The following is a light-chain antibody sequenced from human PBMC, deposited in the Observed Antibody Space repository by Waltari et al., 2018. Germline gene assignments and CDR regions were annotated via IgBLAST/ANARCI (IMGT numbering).Light chain of an antibody. J-gene: IGLJ2*01. CDR1: SSNIGGNT. V-gene: IGLV1-44*01. CDR3: AAWDDSLSGVV. CDR2: IDN. Sequence: QSVLTQPPSASGTPGQRVTISCSGRSSNIGGNTVAWYQQVPGAAPKLLIYIDNGRPSGVPDRVSGSKSGTSASLAISGLQSEDEALYYCAAWDDSLSGVVFGGGTKLTVL.